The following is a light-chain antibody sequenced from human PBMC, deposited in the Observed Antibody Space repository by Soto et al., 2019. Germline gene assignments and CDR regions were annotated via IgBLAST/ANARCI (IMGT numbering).Light chain of an antibody. CDR2: DSS. V-gene: IGKV3-11*01. Sequence: EIVLIQAPVTLALSPVEIATLSCMASRSISISLAWYQQNPGQAPSLLIFDSSPWPTGLTVRFSRSGSRTVLPLTISSLEPDDFAVYYCQKHSDWPLTFGGGTTVDIK. CDR3: QKHSDWPLT. CDR1: RSISIS. J-gene: IGKJ4*01.